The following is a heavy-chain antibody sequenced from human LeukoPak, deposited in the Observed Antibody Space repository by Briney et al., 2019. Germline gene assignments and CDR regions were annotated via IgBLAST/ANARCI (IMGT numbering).Heavy chain of an antibody. Sequence: ASVKVSCNASGYSFTNYAMNWVRQAPGQGLEWMGWIHPSTGNPTYAQGFTGRFVFSLDTSVSTTYLQISSLKAEDTAVYSCARAFQSLGGLSLPDYWGQGTLLTVSS. V-gene: IGHV7-4-1*02. CDR3: ARAFQSLGGLSLPDY. D-gene: IGHD3-16*02. CDR2: IHPSTGNP. CDR1: GYSFTNYA. J-gene: IGHJ4*02.